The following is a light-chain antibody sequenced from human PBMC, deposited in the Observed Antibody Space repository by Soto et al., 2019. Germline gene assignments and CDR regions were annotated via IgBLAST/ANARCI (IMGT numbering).Light chain of an antibody. CDR2: GAS. CDR1: QSVYKNF. V-gene: IGKV3-20*01. Sequence: EIVLTQSPGTLSLSPGERATLSCRASQSVYKNFLAWYQQKADQPTMLLITGASNRATGIPNWFSSSGSWTDFSLTIDRLQHEDFAVYFCQQYGSRPPTFGGGTKVAIK. J-gene: IGKJ4*01. CDR3: QQYGSRPPT.